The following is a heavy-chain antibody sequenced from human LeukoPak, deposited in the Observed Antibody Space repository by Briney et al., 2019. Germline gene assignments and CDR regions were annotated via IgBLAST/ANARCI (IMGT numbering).Heavy chain of an antibody. Sequence: ASVKVSCKASGYTFTSYDINWVRQATGQGLEWMGWMNPNSGNTGYSQKFQGRVTMTRNTSITTAYMELSSLRSEDTAVYYCARAGGTGPGNRHFQHWGQGTLVTVSS. CDR3: ARAGGTGPGNRHFQH. D-gene: IGHD2-8*02. V-gene: IGHV1-8*01. CDR2: MNPNSGNT. CDR1: GYTFTSYD. J-gene: IGHJ1*01.